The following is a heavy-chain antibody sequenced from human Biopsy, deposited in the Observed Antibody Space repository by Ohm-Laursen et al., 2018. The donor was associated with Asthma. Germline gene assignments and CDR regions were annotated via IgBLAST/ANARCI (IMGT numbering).Heavy chain of an antibody. J-gene: IGHJ2*01. CDR1: GGSVSSGSYY. V-gene: IGHV4-61*01. D-gene: IGHD2-15*01. CDR2: ISYSGST. CDR3: ARVPTTLRYFDL. Sequence: TLSLTCAVSGGSVSSGSYYWSWIRQPPGKGLAWVSYISYSGSTDYNPSLKSRLIISMDTSKNQFSLKLSSVTAADTAVYYCARVPTTLRYFDLWGRGTLVTVSS.